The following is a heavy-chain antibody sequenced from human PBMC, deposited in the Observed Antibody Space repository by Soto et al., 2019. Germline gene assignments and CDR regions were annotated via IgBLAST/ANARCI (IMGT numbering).Heavy chain of an antibody. CDR1: EFTFSSYA. D-gene: IGHD1-1*01. CDR2: ISGSGGRT. CDR3: AKFRTGTPDY. Sequence: LRLSCAASEFTFSSYAMNWVRQAPGKGLEWVSFISGSGGRTYYADSAKGRFTISRDNSKNTLYLQMNGLRAEDTAVYYCAKFRTGTPDYWGQGTLVTVSS. J-gene: IGHJ4*02. V-gene: IGHV3-23*01.